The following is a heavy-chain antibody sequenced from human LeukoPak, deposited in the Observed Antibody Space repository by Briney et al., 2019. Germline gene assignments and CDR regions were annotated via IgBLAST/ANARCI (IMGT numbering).Heavy chain of an antibody. CDR1: GFTFSTYA. Sequence: GGSLRLSCAASGFTFSTYAMSWVRQAPGKGLEWVSSITTNGVSANYADSVKGRFTISRDNSKNTLYLQMNSLRAEDTALYYCAKLTPASNYWGRGTLVTVSS. CDR3: AKLTPASNY. D-gene: IGHD2-15*01. CDR2: ITTNGVSA. V-gene: IGHV3-23*01. J-gene: IGHJ4*02.